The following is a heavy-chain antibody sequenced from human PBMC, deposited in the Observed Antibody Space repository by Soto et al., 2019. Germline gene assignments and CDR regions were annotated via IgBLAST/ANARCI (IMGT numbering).Heavy chain of an antibody. V-gene: IGHV1-46*01. CDR3: ALCGYSYGYYFDY. CDR2: INPSGGST. Sequence: GASVKVSCKASAYTFTSYYMHCVRQAPGQGLEWMGIINPSGGSTSYAQKFQGRVTMNRDTSTSTVYMELSSLRSEDMAVYYWALCGYSYGYYFDYWGQGTLVTVSS. J-gene: IGHJ4*02. CDR1: AYTFTSYY. D-gene: IGHD5-18*01.